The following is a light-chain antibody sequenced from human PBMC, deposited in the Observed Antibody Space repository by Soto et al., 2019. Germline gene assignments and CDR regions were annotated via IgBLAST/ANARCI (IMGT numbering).Light chain of an antibody. CDR1: QSVLYSSNNKNY. CDR3: QQYYSTPFT. J-gene: IGKJ4*01. V-gene: IGKV4-1*01. CDR2: WAS. Sequence: DIVMTQSPDSLAVSLGERATINCKSSQSVLYSSNNKNYLAWYQQKPGQPPKLLIYWASTRESGVPDRFRGSGSGTDFTLTITSLQAEDVAAYYCQQYYSTPFTFGGGTKVEIK.